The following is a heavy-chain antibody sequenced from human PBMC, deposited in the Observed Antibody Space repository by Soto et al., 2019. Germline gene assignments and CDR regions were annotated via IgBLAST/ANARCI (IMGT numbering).Heavy chain of an antibody. CDR1: GGSINSYY. CDR3: ARQGFGPLHGLVDV. D-gene: IGHD3-10*01. J-gene: IGHJ6*02. Sequence: QVQLQESGPGLVKPSETLSLSCTVSGGSINSYYWSWLRQSPGKRMEWIGYVHHSWGSSYNPSLQSRVAISLDTSQSQFSLKVTSVTATDTAVYYCARQGFGPLHGLVDVWGQGTTVTVSS. V-gene: IGHV4-59*08. CDR2: VHHSWGS.